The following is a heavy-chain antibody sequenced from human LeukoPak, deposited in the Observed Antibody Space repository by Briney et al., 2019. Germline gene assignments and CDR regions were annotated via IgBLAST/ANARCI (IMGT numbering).Heavy chain of an antibody. D-gene: IGHD2-2*01. CDR3: ASSTSTPGGFDF. CDR1: RLSYY. Sequence: PGGSLRLSCAASRLSYYMIWVRQAPGTGLEWVSVIYTGDNTYYANSVKGRFTISRDNSQRMLYLQMNSLRAEDTSVYYCASSTSTPGGFDFWGQGTLVTVSS. V-gene: IGHV3-66*01. CDR2: IYTGDNT. J-gene: IGHJ4*02.